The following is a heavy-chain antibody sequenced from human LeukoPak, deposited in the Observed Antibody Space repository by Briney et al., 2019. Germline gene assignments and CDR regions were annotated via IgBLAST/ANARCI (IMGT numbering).Heavy chain of an antibody. V-gene: IGHV4-39*01. Sequence: PSETLSLTCTGSGGSISSSSYYWGWIRQPPGKGLEWIGSIYYSGSTYYNPSLKSRVTISVDTSKNQFSLKLSSVTAADTAVYYCATTGYYYDSSGYYGYWGQGTLVTVSS. D-gene: IGHD3-22*01. J-gene: IGHJ4*02. CDR1: GGSISSSSYY. CDR3: ATTGYYYDSSGYYGY. CDR2: IYYSGST.